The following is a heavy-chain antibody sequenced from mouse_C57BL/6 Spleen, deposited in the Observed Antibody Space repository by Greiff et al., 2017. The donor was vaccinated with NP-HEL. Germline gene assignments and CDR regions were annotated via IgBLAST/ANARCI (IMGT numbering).Heavy chain of an antibody. J-gene: IGHJ2*01. V-gene: IGHV1-58*01. CDR1: GYTFTSYG. D-gene: IGHD1-1*01. Sequence: EVQLQESGAELVRPGSSVKMSCKTSGYTFTSYGINWVKQRPGQGLEWIGYIYLGNGYTEYNEKFKGKATLTSATSSSTAYMQLSSLTSEDSAIYFGARSGDYYGSSSYFDYWGQGTTLTVSS. CDR3: ARSGDYYGSSSYFDY. CDR2: IYLGNGYT.